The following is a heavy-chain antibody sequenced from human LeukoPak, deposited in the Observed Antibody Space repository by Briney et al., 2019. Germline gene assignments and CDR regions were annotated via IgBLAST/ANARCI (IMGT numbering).Heavy chain of an antibody. Sequence: GGSLRLSCAASGFTFSSYAMSWVRQAPGKGLEWVSTISGSGGITHYADSVKGRFTISRDNSKNTLYLQLNSLGAEDTAVYYCAKGTYYGGNSISGVDYWGQGTLVTVSS. J-gene: IGHJ4*02. CDR3: AKGTYYGGNSISGVDY. CDR2: ISGSGGIT. CDR1: GFTFSSYA. D-gene: IGHD4-23*01. V-gene: IGHV3-23*01.